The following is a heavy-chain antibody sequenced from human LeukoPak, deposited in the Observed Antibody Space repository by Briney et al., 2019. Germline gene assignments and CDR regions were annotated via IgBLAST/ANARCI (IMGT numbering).Heavy chain of an antibody. J-gene: IGHJ4*02. CDR2: IYYSGST. CDR3: ARAYYDYVWGSYRYRYFDY. V-gene: IGHV4-59*11. D-gene: IGHD3-16*02. Sequence: PSETLSLTCTVSGGSISSHYWSWIRQPPGKGLEWIGYIYYSGSTNYNPSLKSRVTISVDTSKNQFSLKLSSVTAADTAVYYCARAYYDYVWGSYRYRYFDYWGQGTLVTVSS. CDR1: GGSISSHY.